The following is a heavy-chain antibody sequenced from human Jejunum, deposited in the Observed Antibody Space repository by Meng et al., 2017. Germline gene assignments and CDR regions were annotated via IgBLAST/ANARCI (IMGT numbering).Heavy chain of an antibody. CDR3: AKVWNTFYFDY. CDR2: ISEYGERT. Sequence: GVLKISCAASGFIFNNYPMRWVRQAPGKGLEWVSAISEYGERTHYADSVKGRFTISRDNSKNTLFLQMNSLRAEDTAVYYCAKVWNTFYFDYWGQGALVTVSS. D-gene: IGHD3-3*01. V-gene: IGHV3-23*01. J-gene: IGHJ4*02. CDR1: GFIFNNYP.